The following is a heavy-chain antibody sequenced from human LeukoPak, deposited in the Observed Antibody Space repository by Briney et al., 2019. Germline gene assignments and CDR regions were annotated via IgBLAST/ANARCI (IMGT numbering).Heavy chain of an antibody. J-gene: IGHJ3*02. CDR1: GFTFSSYA. D-gene: IGHD5-24*01. CDR2: ITGGGHNT. CDR3: AKEWSTIAPGASDI. Sequence: GGSLRLSCAASGFTFSSYAMNWVRQAPGKGLEWVSRITGGGHNTYYADSVKGRFTISRDNSENTLYLQMDSLRAEDTAVYYCAKEWSTIAPGASDIWGQGTMVTVSS. V-gene: IGHV3-23*01.